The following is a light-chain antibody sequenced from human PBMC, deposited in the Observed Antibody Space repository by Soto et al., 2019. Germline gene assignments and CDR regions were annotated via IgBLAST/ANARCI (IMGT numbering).Light chain of an antibody. J-gene: IGKJ1*01. V-gene: IGKV1-5*01. CDR2: DAS. Sequence: DIQMTQSPSTLSASVGDRVTITCRASQTITRWMAWYQQKPGKAPKLLIYDASTLESGVPSRFSGSGSGTEFSLTISSLQPDDFATYYCQQYNTFSEWTFGQGTKVDI. CDR1: QTITRW. CDR3: QQYNTFSEWT.